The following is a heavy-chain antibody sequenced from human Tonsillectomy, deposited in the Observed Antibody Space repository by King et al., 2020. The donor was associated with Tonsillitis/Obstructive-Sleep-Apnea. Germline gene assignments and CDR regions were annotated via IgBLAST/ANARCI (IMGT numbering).Heavy chain of an antibody. Sequence: VQLVESGAEVKKPGESLKISCKGSGYSFTSYWIGWVRQMPGKGLEWMGIIYPGDSDTRYSPSFQGQVTISADKSISTAYLQWSSLKASDTAMYYCARQKPYDDILTGCYREGFDYWGQGTRVTVSA. J-gene: IGHJ4*02. CDR3: ARQKPYDDILTGCYREGFDY. D-gene: IGHD3-9*01. V-gene: IGHV5-51*01. CDR2: IYPGDSDT. CDR1: GYSFTSYW.